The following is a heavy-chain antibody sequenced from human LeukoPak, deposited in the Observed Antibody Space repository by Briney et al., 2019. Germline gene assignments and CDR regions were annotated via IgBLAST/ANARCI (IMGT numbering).Heavy chain of an antibody. CDR3: ARSMGAAANP. Sequence: SETLSLTCTVSGGSISSGGYYWSWIRQHPGKGLEWIGYIYYSGSTYYNPSLKSRVTISVDTSKNQFSLELSSVTAADTAVYYCARSMGAAANPWGQGTLVTVSS. J-gene: IGHJ5*02. CDR2: IYYSGST. D-gene: IGHD6-13*01. V-gene: IGHV4-31*03. CDR1: GGSISSGGYY.